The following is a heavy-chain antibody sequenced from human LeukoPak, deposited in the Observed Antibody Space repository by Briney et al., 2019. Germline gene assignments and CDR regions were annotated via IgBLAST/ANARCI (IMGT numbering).Heavy chain of an antibody. J-gene: IGHJ5*02. CDR2: IYYSGST. Sequence: SETLSLTCTVSGGSISSYYWSWIRQPPGKGLEWIGYIYYSGSTNYNSSLRSRVTILVDMSKNQFSLKLSSVTAADTAIYYCARAVIVVAAATQRNWFDPWGQGTLVTVSS. D-gene: IGHD2-15*01. CDR3: ARAVIVVAAATQRNWFDP. CDR1: GGSISSYY. V-gene: IGHV4-59*12.